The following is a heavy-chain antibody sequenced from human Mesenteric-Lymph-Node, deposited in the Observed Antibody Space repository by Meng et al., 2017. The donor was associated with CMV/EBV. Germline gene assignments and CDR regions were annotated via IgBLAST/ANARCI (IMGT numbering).Heavy chain of an antibody. Sequence: GGSLRLSCAASGFTFSSYAMHWVRQAPGKGLEWVAVISYDGSNKYYADSVKGRFTISRDNSKNTLYLQMNSLRAEDTAVYYCASTRRGGTFDYWGQGTLVTVSS. D-gene: IGHD1-14*01. J-gene: IGHJ4*02. CDR1: GFTFSSYA. V-gene: IGHV3-30-3*01. CDR2: ISYDGSNK. CDR3: ASTRRGGTFDY.